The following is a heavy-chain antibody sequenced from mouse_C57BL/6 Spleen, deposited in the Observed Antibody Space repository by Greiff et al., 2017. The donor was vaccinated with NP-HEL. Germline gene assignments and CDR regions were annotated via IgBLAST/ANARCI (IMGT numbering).Heavy chain of an antibody. CDR1: GYTFTSYD. V-gene: IGHV1-85*01. CDR2: IYPRDGST. CDR3: ARGKGGYYDYFDY. Sequence: QVQLKESGPELVKPGASVKLSCKASGYTFTSYDINWVKQRPGQGLEWIGWIYPRDGSTKYNEKFKGKATLTVDTSSSTAYMELHSLTSEDSAVYFCARGKGGYYDYFDYWGQGTTLTVSS. J-gene: IGHJ2*01. D-gene: IGHD2-3*01.